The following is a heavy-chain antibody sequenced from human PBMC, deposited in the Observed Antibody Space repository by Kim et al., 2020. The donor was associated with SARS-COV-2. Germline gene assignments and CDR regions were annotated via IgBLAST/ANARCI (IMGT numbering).Heavy chain of an antibody. Sequence: GGSLRLSCAASGFTFSSYAMHWVRQAPGKGLEWVAVISYDGSNKYYADSVKGRFTISRDNSKNTLYLQMNSLRAEDTAVYYCAREDYGDYVREWYYYGM. CDR3: AREDYGDYVREWYYYGM. V-gene: IGHV3-30*04. CDR1: GFTFSSYA. J-gene: IGHJ6*01. CDR2: ISYDGSNK. D-gene: IGHD4-17*01.